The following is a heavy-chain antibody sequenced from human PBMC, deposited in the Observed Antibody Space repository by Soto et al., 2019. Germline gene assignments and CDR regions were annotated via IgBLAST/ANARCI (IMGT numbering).Heavy chain of an antibody. CDR2: TYYRSKWYN. CDR3: ARAQTFYYDSSGYYDYGPFDY. CDR1: GDSVSSNSAA. J-gene: IGHJ4*02. D-gene: IGHD3-22*01. V-gene: IGHV6-1*01. Sequence: QTLSLTCAISGDSVSSNSAAWNWIRQSPSRGLEWLGRTYYRSKWYNDYAVSVKSRITINPDTSKNQFSLQLNSVTPEDTAVYYCARAQTFYYDSSGYYDYGPFDYWGQGTLVTVSS.